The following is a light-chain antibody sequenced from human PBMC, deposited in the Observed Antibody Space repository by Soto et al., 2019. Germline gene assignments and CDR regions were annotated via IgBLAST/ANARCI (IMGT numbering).Light chain of an antibody. CDR3: QQYSSSPPTLT. Sequence: EIVLTQSPGTLSLSPGERATLSCRASQSVSSTLLAWYQQKPGPAPRLLIYDAASRATVIPDRFSGSGSGTDFSLIISRLEPEDFAVYYCQQYSSSPPTLTFGGGTKVEIK. J-gene: IGKJ4*01. V-gene: IGKV3-20*01. CDR2: DAA. CDR1: QSVSSTL.